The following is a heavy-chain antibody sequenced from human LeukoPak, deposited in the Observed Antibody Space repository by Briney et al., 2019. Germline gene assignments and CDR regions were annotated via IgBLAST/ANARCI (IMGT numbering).Heavy chain of an antibody. CDR1: GYSFTSYW. J-gene: IGHJ6*03. D-gene: IGHD3-3*01. CDR3: ARGDYDFWSGYSPLSPGGYFYYTDV. Sequence: GGSLNISCKGSGYSFTSYWIGGVGQMPGKGLEWMGIIYPGESDTRYSPSFQGHVTISADQSISTAYLQWSSLKASDTAMYYCARGDYDFWSGYSPLSPGGYFYYTDVWGKGTTVTVSS. CDR2: IYPGESDT. V-gene: IGHV5-51*01.